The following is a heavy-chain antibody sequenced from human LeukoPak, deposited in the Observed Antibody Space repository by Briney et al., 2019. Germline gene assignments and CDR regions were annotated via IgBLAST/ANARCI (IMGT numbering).Heavy chain of an antibody. D-gene: IGHD3-10*01. Sequence: SETLSLTCAVYGGPFSGYYWSWIRQPPRKGLEWIGEINHSGSTNYNPSLKSRVTISVDTSKNQFSLKLSSVTAADTAVYYCARHFGMVRGVIGYYYYYYMDVWGKGTTVTISS. CDR3: ARHFGMVRGVIGYYYYYYMDV. J-gene: IGHJ6*03. CDR2: INHSGST. V-gene: IGHV4-34*01. CDR1: GGPFSGYY.